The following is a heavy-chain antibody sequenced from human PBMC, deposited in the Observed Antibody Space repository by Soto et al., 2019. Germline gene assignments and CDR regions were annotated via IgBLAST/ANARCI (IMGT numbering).Heavy chain of an antibody. V-gene: IGHV1-18*04. J-gene: IGHJ4*02. CDR3: ATAPIYYNDGSGYYPLGH. CDR1: GYSFATYG. CDR2: ISAHNGDT. Sequence: QVQLVQSGAEVKKPGASVKVSCKASGYSFATYGFSWVRQAPGQGLECVGWISAHNGDTHYSQKFQGRVTLTTDTSTNTGYMLLRSLTSDDTAVYFCATAPIYYNDGSGYYPLGHLGQGALVTVSS. D-gene: IGHD3-22*01.